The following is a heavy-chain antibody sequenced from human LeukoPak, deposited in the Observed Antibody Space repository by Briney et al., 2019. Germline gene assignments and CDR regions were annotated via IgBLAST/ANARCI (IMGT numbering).Heavy chain of an antibody. CDR2: ISSSSSYI. D-gene: IGHD6-13*01. J-gene: IGHJ2*01. V-gene: IGHV3-21*01. Sequence: PGGSLRLSCAASGFTFSSYSMNWVRQAPGKGLEWVSSISSSSSYIYYADSVKGRFTISRDNAKNSLYLQMNSLRAEDTAVYYCASPYSSSWSPYWYFDLWGRGTLVTVFS. CDR1: GFTFSSYS. CDR3: ASPYSSSWSPYWYFDL.